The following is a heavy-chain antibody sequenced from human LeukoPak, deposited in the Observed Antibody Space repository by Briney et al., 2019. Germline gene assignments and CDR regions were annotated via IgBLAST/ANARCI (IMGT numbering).Heavy chain of an antibody. J-gene: IGHJ4*02. Sequence: SETLSLTCTVSGGSISSSSYYWGWIRQPPGKGLEWIGSIYYSGSTYYNQSPKSRVTISVDTSKNQFSLKLSSVTAADTAVYYCARDTREVAGFDYWGQGTLVTVSS. CDR3: ARDTREVAGFDY. D-gene: IGHD6-19*01. V-gene: IGHV4-39*07. CDR1: GGSISSSSYY. CDR2: IYYSGST.